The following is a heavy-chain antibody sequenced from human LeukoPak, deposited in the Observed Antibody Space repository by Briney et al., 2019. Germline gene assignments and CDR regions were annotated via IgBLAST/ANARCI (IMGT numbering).Heavy chain of an antibody. J-gene: IGHJ4*02. CDR3: ASGSTSHQFDY. CDR2: INHSGST. Sequence: SEALSLTCAVYGGSFSGYYWSWIRQPPGKGLEWIGEINHSGSTNYNPSLKSRVTISVDTSKNQFSLKLSSVTAADTAVYYCASGSTSHQFDYWGQGTLVTVSS. V-gene: IGHV4-34*01. CDR1: GGSFSGYY. D-gene: IGHD2-2*01.